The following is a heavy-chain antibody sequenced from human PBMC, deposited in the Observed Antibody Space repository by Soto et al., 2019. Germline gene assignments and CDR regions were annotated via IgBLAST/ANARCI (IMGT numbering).Heavy chain of an antibody. D-gene: IGHD1-26*01. V-gene: IGHV3-30*18. CDR2: ISYDGSNK. Sequence: QVQLVESGGGVVQPGRSLRLSCAASGFTFSSYGMHWVRQAPGKGLEWVAVISYDGSNKYYADYVKGRFTISRDNSKNTLSLQMNSLRAEDTAVYYCAKDVVVGATTGLGDYYYYYGMDVWGQGTTVTVSS. CDR3: AKDVVVGATTGLGDYYYYYGMDV. CDR1: GFTFSSYG. J-gene: IGHJ6*02.